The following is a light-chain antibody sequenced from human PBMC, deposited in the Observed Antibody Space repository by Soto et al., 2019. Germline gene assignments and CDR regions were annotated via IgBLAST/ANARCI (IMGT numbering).Light chain of an antibody. CDR3: SSYTSNSTYV. CDR2: EVS. CDR1: SSDVGGYNY. J-gene: IGLJ1*01. V-gene: IGLV2-14*01. Sequence: QSALTQPASVSGSPGQSITISCTGTSSDVGGYNYVSWYQQHPGKAPKLMIYEVSNRPSGVSNRFSGSKSGNTASVTISGLQAEDEADYYCSSYTSNSTYVFGTGTKVTVL.